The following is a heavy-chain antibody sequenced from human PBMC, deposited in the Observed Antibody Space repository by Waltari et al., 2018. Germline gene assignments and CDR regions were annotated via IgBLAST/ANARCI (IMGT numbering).Heavy chain of an antibody. J-gene: IGHJ4*02. CDR2: VIPVLGAA. D-gene: IGHD3-10*01. CDR1: GGTLNNSG. Sequence: VQLVQSGAEVKKPGSSVKVSCKVRGGTLNNSGISWVRQAPGQGLEWMGGVIPVLGAANYAQKFQGRVIISADESSGTVYMELSSLRSGDTAIYYCAFDGSGSEDYFDFWGQGTLVTVSS. V-gene: IGHV1-69*01. CDR3: AFDGSGSEDYFDF.